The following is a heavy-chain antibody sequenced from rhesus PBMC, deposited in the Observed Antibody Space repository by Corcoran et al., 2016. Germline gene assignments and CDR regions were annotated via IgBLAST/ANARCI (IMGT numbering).Heavy chain of an antibody. Sequence: QVQLQESGPGLVKPSETLSLTCAVSGYSISSNYWSWIRHPPGKGLEWIVYIYGSSGRTYYNPSLKSRVTISTDPSKIQFSLKLSSVTAADTAVYYCARGDSGTWIPFDYWGQGVLVTVSS. V-gene: IGHV4-147*01. J-gene: IGHJ4*01. D-gene: IGHD6-25*01. CDR2: IYGSSGRT. CDR3: ARGDSGTWIPFDY. CDR1: GYSISSNY.